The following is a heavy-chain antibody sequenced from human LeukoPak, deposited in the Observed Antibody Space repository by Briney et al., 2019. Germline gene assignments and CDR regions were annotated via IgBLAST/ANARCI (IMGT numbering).Heavy chain of an antibody. CDR2: IYSGGST. Sequence: GESRRLSSPPSGFTVSSNYMSWVRPAAGKGLEWVSVIYSGGSTYYADSVKGRFTITRNNSKNTLYLQMNSLRAEDTAVYYCARLIDYGDYRYWGQGTLVTVSS. CDR1: GFTVSSNY. D-gene: IGHD4-17*01. CDR3: ARLIDYGDYRY. J-gene: IGHJ4*02. V-gene: IGHV3-53*01.